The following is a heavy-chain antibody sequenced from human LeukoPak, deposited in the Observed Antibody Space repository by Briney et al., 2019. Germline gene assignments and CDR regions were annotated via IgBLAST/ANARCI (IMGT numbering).Heavy chain of an antibody. V-gene: IGHV3-23*01. CDR2: INAYSGPT. D-gene: IGHD6-19*01. Sequence: PGGSLTLLCSPSGLPHSLYAVICLPQPPGKGVEWVSTINAYSGPTFYAVSVRVRFTISRDNSKHTLYLQVNTLRSDDTATYYCAKPVSGGLAVTADWFHPWGQGTLVVVSS. CDR1: GLPHSLYA. CDR3: AKPVSGGLAVTADWFHP. J-gene: IGHJ5*01.